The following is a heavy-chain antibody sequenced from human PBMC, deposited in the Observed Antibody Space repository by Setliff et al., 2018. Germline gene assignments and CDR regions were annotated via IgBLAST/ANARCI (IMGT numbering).Heavy chain of an antibody. V-gene: IGHV1-69*13. D-gene: IGHD6-13*01. Sequence: SVKVSCKNSGGTFNSFLVSWVRQAPGQGLEWMGGIIPLFGTTKYAQKFQDRITMTADESATTAYMELTSLRSEDTAVYYWARALGGISAAGNNWLDSWGQGTLVTV. J-gene: IGHJ5*01. CDR2: IIPLFGTT. CDR1: GGTFNSFL. CDR3: ARALGGISAAGNNWLDS.